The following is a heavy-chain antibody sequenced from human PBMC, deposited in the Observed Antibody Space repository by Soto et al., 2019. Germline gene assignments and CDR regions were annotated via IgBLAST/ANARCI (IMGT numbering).Heavy chain of an antibody. J-gene: IGHJ6*02. Sequence: ASVNFSCNASGYTFTSYTMQWLRPAPGQGLEWMGIINPSGGSTSYAQKFQGRVTMTRDTSTSTVYMELSSLRSEDTAVYYCAREPIAVAVMTAYYYYGMDVWGQGTTVPVSS. CDR1: GYTFTSYT. D-gene: IGHD6-19*01. V-gene: IGHV1-46*01. CDR3: AREPIAVAVMTAYYYYGMDV. CDR2: INPSGGST.